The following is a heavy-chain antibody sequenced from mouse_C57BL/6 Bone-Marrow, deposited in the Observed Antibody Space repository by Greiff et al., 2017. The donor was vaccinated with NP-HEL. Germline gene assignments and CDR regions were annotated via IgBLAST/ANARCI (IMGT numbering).Heavy chain of an antibody. Sequence: EVKLMESGGGLVQSGRSLRLSCATSGFTFSDFYMEWVRQAPGKGLEWIAASRNKANDYTTEYSASVKGRFIVSRDTSKSILYLQMHAMRAEDTAIYYCAGYDCGENLFAYWGQGTLVTVSA. CDR2: SRNKANDYTT. J-gene: IGHJ3*01. V-gene: IGHV7-1*01. CDR3: AGYDCGENLFAY. CDR1: GFTFSDFY.